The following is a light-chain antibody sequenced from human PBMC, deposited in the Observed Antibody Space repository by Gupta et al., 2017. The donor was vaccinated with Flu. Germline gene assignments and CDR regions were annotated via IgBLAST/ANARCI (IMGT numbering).Light chain of an antibody. J-gene: IGKJ1*01. CDR1: QSISSY. Sequence: PSSLSASVGDRVTITCRASQSISSYLNWYQQKPGKAPKLLIYAASSLQSGVPSRFSGSGSGTDFTLTISSLQPEDFATYYCQQRYSTPWTFGQGTKVEIK. V-gene: IGKV1-39*01. CDR3: QQRYSTPWT. CDR2: AAS.